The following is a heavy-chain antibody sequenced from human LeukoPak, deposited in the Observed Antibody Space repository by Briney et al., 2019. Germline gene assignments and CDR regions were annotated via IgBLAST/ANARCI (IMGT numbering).Heavy chain of an antibody. J-gene: IGHJ3*02. CDR1: GGSINSGY. CDR3: ARGRWLPNAFDI. V-gene: IGHV4-59*01. CDR2: IYYSGRT. D-gene: IGHD5-24*01. Sequence: SETLSLTCSVSGGSINSGYWNWIRQPPGKGLEWIGYIYYSGRTDYNPSLKSRVTISVDTSKHQFSMKLKSVTAADTAVYFCARGRWLPNAFDIWGQGTMVTVFS.